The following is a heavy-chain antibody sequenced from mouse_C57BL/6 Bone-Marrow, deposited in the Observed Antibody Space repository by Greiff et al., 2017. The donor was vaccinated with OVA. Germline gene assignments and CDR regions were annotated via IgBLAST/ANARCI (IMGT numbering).Heavy chain of an antibody. V-gene: IGHV1-64*01. Sequence: QVQLQQPGAELVKPGASVKLSCKASGYTFTSYWMHWVKQRPGQGLEWIGMIHPNSGSTNYKEKFKSKAILTVDKSSSTAYMQLSSLTSEDSAVYYCARSGLGRFAYWGQGTLVTVSA. CDR1: GYTFTSYW. D-gene: IGHD4-1*01. CDR2: IHPNSGST. J-gene: IGHJ3*01. CDR3: ARSGLGRFAY.